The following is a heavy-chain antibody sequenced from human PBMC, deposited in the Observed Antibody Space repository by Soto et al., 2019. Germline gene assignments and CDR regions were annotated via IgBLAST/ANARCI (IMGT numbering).Heavy chain of an antibody. CDR1: GGSISSYY. CDR2: IYYSGST. D-gene: IGHD4-17*01. Sequence: QVQLQESGPGLVKPSETLSLTCTVSGGSISSYYWSWIRQPPGKGLEWIGYIYYSGSTNNNPSLKSRVIISVDTSKNQFALKLSSVTAADTAVYYCARRYGYAFDIWGQGTMVTVSS. CDR3: ARRYGYAFDI. J-gene: IGHJ3*02. V-gene: IGHV4-59*01.